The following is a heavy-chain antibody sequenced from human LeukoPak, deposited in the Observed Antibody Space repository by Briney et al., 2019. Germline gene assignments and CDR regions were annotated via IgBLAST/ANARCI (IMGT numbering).Heavy chain of an antibody. CDR2: INPNSGGT. J-gene: IGHJ5*02. Sequence: WASVKVSCKASGYTFTSYGISWVRQAPGQGLEWMGWINPNSGGTNYAQKFQGRVTMTRDTSISTAYMELSRLRSDDTAVYYCAGEAITMVRENWFDPWGQGTLVTVSS. D-gene: IGHD3-10*01. CDR1: GYTFTSYG. CDR3: AGEAITMVRENWFDP. V-gene: IGHV1-2*02.